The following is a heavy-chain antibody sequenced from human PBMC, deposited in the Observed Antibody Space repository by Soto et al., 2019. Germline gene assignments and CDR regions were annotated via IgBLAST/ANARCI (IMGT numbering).Heavy chain of an antibody. D-gene: IGHD3-22*01. J-gene: IGHJ4*02. Sequence: EVQLLQSGGGLAQPGGSLTLSCAASGFSFSDYSMNWVRRAPGNGLEWVSAFSAGGDYRHYADSVKGRFTISRYNSKNTLFLQMNSLRAEETARYYCAREARYDRGVYHYEGIDYWGQGTLVTVSS. V-gene: IGHV3-23*01. CDR1: GFSFSDYS. CDR2: FSAGGDYR. CDR3: AREARYDRGVYHYEGIDY.